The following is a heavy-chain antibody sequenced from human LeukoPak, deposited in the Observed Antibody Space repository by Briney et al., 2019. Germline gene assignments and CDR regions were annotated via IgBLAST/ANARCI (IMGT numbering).Heavy chain of an antibody. CDR1: GFTFSTYS. D-gene: IGHD6-13*01. J-gene: IGHJ4*02. CDR3: ARGYSSSWYYLDF. CDR2: IYSGGST. V-gene: IGHV3-53*01. Sequence: GGSLRLSCAASGFTFSTYSMIWVRQAPGKGLEWVSVIYSGGSTYYADSVKGRFTISRDNSKNALYLQMNSLRAEDTAVYYCARGYSSSWYYLDFWGQGTLVTVSS.